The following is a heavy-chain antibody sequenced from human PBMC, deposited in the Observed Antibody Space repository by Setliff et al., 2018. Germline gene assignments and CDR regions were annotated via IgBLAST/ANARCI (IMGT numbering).Heavy chain of an antibody. Sequence: PGGSLRLSCAASGFTFSDYYMSWIRQAPGKGLEWVSYISSSSSTIYYADSVKGRFTISRDNAKNSLYLRMNSLRAEDTAVYYCAKDHRTQWQWLVLRGGSYFDYWGQGTLVTVSS. CDR3: AKDHRTQWQWLVLRGGSYFDY. CDR1: GFTFSDYY. J-gene: IGHJ4*02. V-gene: IGHV3-11*04. CDR2: ISSSSSTI. D-gene: IGHD6-19*01.